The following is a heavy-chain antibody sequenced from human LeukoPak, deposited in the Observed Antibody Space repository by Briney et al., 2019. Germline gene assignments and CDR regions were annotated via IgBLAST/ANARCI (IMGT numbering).Heavy chain of an antibody. V-gene: IGHV4-59*08. CDR3: ARHRDYYDS. D-gene: IGHD3-22*01. J-gene: IGHJ4*01. CDR2: IYSSGSA. CDR1: GASINNNF. Sequence: PSETLSLTCTVSGASINNNFWTWIRQPPGKGLEWIGYIYSSGSANYNPSLKSRVIISGDTSKNQISRNLTSVTAADTALYFCARHRDYYDSWGHGTLVTVSS.